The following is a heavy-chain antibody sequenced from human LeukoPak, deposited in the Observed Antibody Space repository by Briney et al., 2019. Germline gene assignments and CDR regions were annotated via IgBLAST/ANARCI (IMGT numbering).Heavy chain of an antibody. J-gene: IGHJ4*02. CDR2: ISAYNGNT. V-gene: IGHV1-18*01. CDR3: ARVSYGDYVWGHMN. D-gene: IGHD4-17*01. Sequence: ASVKVSCKASGYTFTSYGISWVRQAPGQGLEWMGWISAYNGNTNYAQKLQGRVTMTTDASTSTAYMELRSLRSDDTAVYYCARVSYGDYVWGHMNWGQGTLVTVSS. CDR1: GYTFTSYG.